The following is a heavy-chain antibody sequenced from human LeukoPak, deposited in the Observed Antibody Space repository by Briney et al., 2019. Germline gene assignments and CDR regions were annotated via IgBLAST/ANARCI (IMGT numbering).Heavy chain of an antibody. CDR1: GGSISSSSYY. Sequence: SETLSLTCTVSGGSISSSSYYWGWIRQPPGKGLEWIGSIYYSGSTYYNPSLKSRVTISVDTSTNQFSLKLSSVTAADTAVYYCVVREVLLWFGEFPRPFDPWGQGTLVTVSS. D-gene: IGHD3-10*01. CDR2: IYYSGST. CDR3: VVREVLLWFGEFPRPFDP. J-gene: IGHJ5*02. V-gene: IGHV4-39*01.